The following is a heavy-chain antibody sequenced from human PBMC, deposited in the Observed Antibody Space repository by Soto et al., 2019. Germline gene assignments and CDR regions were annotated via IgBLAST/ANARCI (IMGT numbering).Heavy chain of an antibody. D-gene: IGHD2-2*01. CDR2: FYYSGST. Sequence: QLQLQESGPGLVKPSETLSLTCTVSGGSVTSNSYYWGWIRQPPGKGLEWIGSFYYSGSTDYNPSLKSRVTISVEASKSQLSLKLSSVTAADTAVYYCAKSPAYYYGMDVWGQGTTVTVSS. CDR3: AKSPAYYYGMDV. CDR1: GGSVTSNSYY. J-gene: IGHJ6*02. V-gene: IGHV4-39*01.